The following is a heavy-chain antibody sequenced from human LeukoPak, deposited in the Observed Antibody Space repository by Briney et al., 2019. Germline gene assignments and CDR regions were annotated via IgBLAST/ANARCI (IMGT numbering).Heavy chain of an antibody. Sequence: GGSLRLSCAASGFTFSSFGMHWVRQAPGKGLEWVAVIWYDASNKYYADSVKGRFTISRDNSKNTLYLQMNSLRDDDTAVYYCVRGVGVSRFNYLDSWGQGTLVIVSA. V-gene: IGHV3-33*01. CDR2: IWYDASNK. D-gene: IGHD6-13*01. CDR1: GFTFSSFG. CDR3: VRGVGVSRFNYLDS. J-gene: IGHJ4*02.